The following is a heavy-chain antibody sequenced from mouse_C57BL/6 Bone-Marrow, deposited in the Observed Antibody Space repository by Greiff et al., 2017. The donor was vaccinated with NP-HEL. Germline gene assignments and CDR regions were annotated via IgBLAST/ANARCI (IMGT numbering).Heavy chain of an antibody. V-gene: IGHV1-26*01. CDR1: GYTFTDYY. D-gene: IGHD1-1*01. CDR2: INPNNGGT. Sequence: EVQLQQSGPELVKPGASVKISCKASGYTFTDYYMNWVKQSHGKSLEWIGDINPNNGGTNYNQKFKGKATLTVDKSSSTAYMELRSLTSEDSAVYYYARWSVLGTVVGPRFAYWGQGTTLTVSS. CDR3: ARWSVLGTVVGPRFAY. J-gene: IGHJ2*01.